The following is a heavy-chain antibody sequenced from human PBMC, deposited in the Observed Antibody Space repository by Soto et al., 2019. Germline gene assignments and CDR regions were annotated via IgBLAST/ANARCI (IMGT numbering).Heavy chain of an antibody. V-gene: IGHV3-73*01. J-gene: IGHJ5*02. Sequence: GGSLRLSCAASGFTFSGSAMHWVRQAYGKGLEWVGRIRSKANSYATAYAASVKGRFTISRDDSKNTAYLQMNSLKTEDTAVYYCTRHPSGGSSVWFDPWGQGTLVTVSS. CDR3: TRHPSGGSSVWFDP. CDR2: IRSKANSYAT. CDR1: GFTFSGSA. D-gene: IGHD6-6*01.